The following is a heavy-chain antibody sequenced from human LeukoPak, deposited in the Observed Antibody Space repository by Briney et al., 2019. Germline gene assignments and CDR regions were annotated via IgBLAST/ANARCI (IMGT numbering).Heavy chain of an antibody. CDR3: ASLGPGGSVAY. D-gene: IGHD4-23*01. Sequence: PGGSLRLSCAASGFTFSIYTVNWVRQAPGRGLEWVSSIISTSSYIYYADSVKGRFTISRDNAKNSLSLQMNSLRAEDTAVYYCASLGPGGSVAYWGQGTLVIVSS. J-gene: IGHJ4*02. CDR1: GFTFSIYT. CDR2: IISTSSYI. V-gene: IGHV3-21*01.